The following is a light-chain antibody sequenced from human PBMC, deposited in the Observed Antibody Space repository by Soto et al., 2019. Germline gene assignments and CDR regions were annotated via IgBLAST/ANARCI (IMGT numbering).Light chain of an antibody. J-gene: IGKJ5*01. V-gene: IGKV1-39*01. CDR2: KAS. CDR3: QQSYSTPPT. CDR1: QSISSY. Sequence: EIQMTQSPSSLSASVGDRVTITCRASQSISSYLNWYQQKPGKAPKLLIYKASSLESGVPSRFSGSGSGTDFTLTISSLQPEDFATYYCQQSYSTPPTFGQGTRLEIK.